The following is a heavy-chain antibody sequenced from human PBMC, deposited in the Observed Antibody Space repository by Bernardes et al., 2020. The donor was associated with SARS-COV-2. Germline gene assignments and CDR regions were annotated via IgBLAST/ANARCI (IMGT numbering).Heavy chain of an antibody. J-gene: IGHJ4*02. CDR2: ISGSGGST. Sequence: GSLRLSCAASGFTFSNYAMYWVRQAPGKGLEWVSAISGSGGSTYYTDSVKGRFTISRDNSKNTLYLQMNSLRAEDTAVYDCAKGLGVAGAFDSWGQGTLVTVSS. CDR1: GFTFSNYA. V-gene: IGHV3-23*01. CDR3: AKGLGVAGAFDS. D-gene: IGHD6-19*01.